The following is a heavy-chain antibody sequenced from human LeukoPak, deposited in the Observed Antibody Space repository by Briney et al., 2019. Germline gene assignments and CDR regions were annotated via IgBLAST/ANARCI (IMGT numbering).Heavy chain of an antibody. CDR1: GFTFNTYA. Sequence: PGGSLRLSCAASGFTFNTYAMSWVRQAPGKGLEWVSGISASGGSTYYADSVKGRFTISRDNSKNTLYLQMNSLRAEDTAVYYCAKDQEWDSRYSYGSDYWGQGTLVTVSS. D-gene: IGHD5-18*01. J-gene: IGHJ4*02. CDR2: ISASGGST. CDR3: AKDQEWDSRYSYGSDY. V-gene: IGHV3-23*01.